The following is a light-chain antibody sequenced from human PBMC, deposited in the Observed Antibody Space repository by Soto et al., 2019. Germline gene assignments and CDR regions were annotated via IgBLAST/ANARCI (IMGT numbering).Light chain of an antibody. CDR1: QSVSSS. J-gene: IGKJ1*01. CDR3: QQYDKWPRT. Sequence: IVLTQYPATLSLSPGERATLSCRASQSVSSSLAWYQQKPGQAPRLLIYGASSRATGIPDRFSGSGSGTDFTLTISRLEPEDFAVYYCQQYDKWPRTFGQGTKVDIK. CDR2: GAS. V-gene: IGKV3-20*01.